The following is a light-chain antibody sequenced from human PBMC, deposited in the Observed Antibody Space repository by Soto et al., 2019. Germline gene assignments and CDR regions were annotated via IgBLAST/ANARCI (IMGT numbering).Light chain of an antibody. Sequence: EIVLTQSPGTLSVSPGDRVTLSCRGSQSISINLAWYQHKPGQPPRLVISGASTRAPGIPARFSGFGSATDFTLTISSLKSEDFAIYYCQQYNNWHAITFGHGTRLEIK. CDR3: QQYNNWHAIT. CDR1: QSISIN. V-gene: IGKV3D-15*01. CDR2: GAS. J-gene: IGKJ5*01.